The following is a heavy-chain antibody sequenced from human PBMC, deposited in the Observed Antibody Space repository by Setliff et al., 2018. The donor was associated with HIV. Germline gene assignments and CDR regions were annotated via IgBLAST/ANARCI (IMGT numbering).Heavy chain of an antibody. CDR2: IYPSGST. V-gene: IGHV4-4*07. D-gene: IGHD3-22*01. CDR1: GGSISTYY. J-gene: IGHJ4*02. Sequence: KPSETLSLTCIVSGGSISTYYWSWIRQPAGEGLEWIGRIYPSGSTNYNPSLRSRVTLSADTSKNQLSLSLTSVTAADTAVYYCARVRLTMIMMVDYFDQWGQGTLVTVSS. CDR3: ARVRLTMIMMVDYFDQ.